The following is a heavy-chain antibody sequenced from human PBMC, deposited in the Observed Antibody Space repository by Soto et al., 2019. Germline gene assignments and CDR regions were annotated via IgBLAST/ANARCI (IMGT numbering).Heavy chain of an antibody. Sequence: PGGSLRLSCSASGFTFSSYAMHWVRQAPGKGLEYVSSISINGGSTHYADSVKGRFTISRDNSKNTLYLQMNSLRAEDTAVYYCAYSSTPFDYWGQGTLVTVSS. J-gene: IGHJ4*02. V-gene: IGHV3-64*04. D-gene: IGHD6-13*01. CDR2: ISINGGST. CDR3: AYSSTPFDY. CDR1: GFTFSSYA.